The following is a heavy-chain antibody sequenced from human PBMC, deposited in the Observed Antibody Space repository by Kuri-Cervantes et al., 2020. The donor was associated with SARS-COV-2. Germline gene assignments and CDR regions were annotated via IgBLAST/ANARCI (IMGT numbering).Heavy chain of an antibody. Sequence: EVKLEQSGPELVKPGASVKISCKASGSTFSTSWMNWVKQRPGKGLEWIGRIYPGDGDTNYNGKFKGKATLTADKSSSTAYMQLSSLTSEDSAVYFCSNYDAMDYWGQGTSVTVSS. J-gene: IGHJ4*01. CDR1: GSTFSTSW. V-gene: IGHV1-69-2*01. D-gene: IGHD4-11*01. CDR2: IYPGDGDT. CDR3: SNYDAMDY.